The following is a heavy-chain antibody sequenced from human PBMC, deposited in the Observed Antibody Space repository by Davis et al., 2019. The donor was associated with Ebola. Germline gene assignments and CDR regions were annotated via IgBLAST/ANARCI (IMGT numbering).Heavy chain of an antibody. V-gene: IGHV3-7*01. J-gene: IGHJ4*02. D-gene: IGHD1-1*01. CDR1: GFTISNYW. CDR2: MNQDGSQK. Sequence: PGGSLRLSCAASGFTISNYWMAWVRQAPGKGLEWVANMNQDGSQKYCVDSVRGRFTISRDNAENSLFLQISSLRADDTAVYYCGATGVDYLDYWGQGTLVTVSS. CDR3: GATGVDYLDY.